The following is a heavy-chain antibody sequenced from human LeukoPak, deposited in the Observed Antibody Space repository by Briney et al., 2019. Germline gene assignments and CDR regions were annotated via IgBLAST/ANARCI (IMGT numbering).Heavy chain of an antibody. V-gene: IGHV3-7*01. Sequence: PGGSLRLSCAASGFTFSSYWMSWVRQAPGKGLEWVANIKQDGSEKYYVDSVKGRFTISRDNSKNTLYLQMSSLTAEDTAMYYCAKDSTDRVLDYWGQGTLVTVSS. CDR3: AKDSTDRVLDY. CDR1: GFTFSSYW. J-gene: IGHJ4*02. D-gene: IGHD1-14*01. CDR2: IKQDGSEK.